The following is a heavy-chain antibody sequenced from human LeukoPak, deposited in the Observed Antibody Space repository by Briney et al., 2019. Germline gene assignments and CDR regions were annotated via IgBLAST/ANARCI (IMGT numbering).Heavy chain of an antibody. D-gene: IGHD6-6*01. Sequence: KPSGTLSLTCAVSGGSIRSSSYYWGWIRQPPGKGLEWIGSIYYSGTTYYNPSLKSRVTISVDTSKNQFSLNLNSVTAADTAVYYCATQVGAARTYFDYWGQGTLVTVSS. CDR3: ATQVGAARTYFDY. J-gene: IGHJ4*02. CDR2: IYYSGTT. V-gene: IGHV4-39*01. CDR1: GGSIRSSSYY.